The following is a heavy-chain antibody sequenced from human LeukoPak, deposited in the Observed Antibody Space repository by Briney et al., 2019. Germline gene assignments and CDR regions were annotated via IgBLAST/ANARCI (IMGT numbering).Heavy chain of an antibody. CDR3: VRDNSRGQSLGVIY. J-gene: IGHJ4*02. CDR2: INADSSTI. Sequence: GGSLRLSCAASGFTFGTYNMNWVRQAPGKGLEWISYINADSSTIQYADSVRGRFTTSRDNAKNSLYLQMNSLRAEDTAVYYCVRDNSRGQSLGVIYWGQGSLVTVSS. V-gene: IGHV3-48*01. D-gene: IGHD3-22*01. CDR1: GFTFGTYN.